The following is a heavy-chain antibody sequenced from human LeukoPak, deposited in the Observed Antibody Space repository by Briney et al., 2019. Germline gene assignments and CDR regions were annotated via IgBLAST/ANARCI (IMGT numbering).Heavy chain of an antibody. CDR2: INPSGGST. V-gene: IGHV1-46*01. CDR3: ARGPRITLVRGGQWYYYMDV. J-gene: IGHJ6*03. Sequence: ASVKVSCKASGYTFTSDYMHWVRQALGQGLELMGIINPSGGSTNYAQKFQGRVTMTRATSTSTVYMELSSLRSEDTAVYYCARGPRITLVRGGQWYYYMDVWGKGTTVTISS. D-gene: IGHD3-10*01. CDR1: GYTFTSDY.